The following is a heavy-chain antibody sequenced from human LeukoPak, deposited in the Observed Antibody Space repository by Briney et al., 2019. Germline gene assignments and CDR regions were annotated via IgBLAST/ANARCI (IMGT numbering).Heavy chain of an antibody. Sequence: PGGSLRLSCAVSGFTFSDYWMTWVRQAPGKGLEWVANINQDGSEKYYVDSVRGRFTISRDNAKNSLYLQMNSLRAEDTAVYYCAELGITIIGGVWGKGTTVTISS. CDR2: INQDGSEK. CDR1: GFTFSDYW. D-gene: IGHD3-10*02. V-gene: IGHV3-7*01. CDR3: AELGITIIGGV. J-gene: IGHJ6*04.